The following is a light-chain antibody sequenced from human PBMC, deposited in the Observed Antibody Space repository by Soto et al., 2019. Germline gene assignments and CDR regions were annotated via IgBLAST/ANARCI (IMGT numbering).Light chain of an antibody. CDR1: QSVRTY. CDR3: QQSNVWPPIT. J-gene: IGKJ5*01. V-gene: IGKV3-11*01. CDR2: DAS. Sequence: VLTQSPAALSLSRLESATISCRASQSVRTYLAWYQHKPGQAPRLVIYDASLRANGVPARFGGSGSGTDFTLTINSLEPEDFAVYYCQQSNVWPPITFGKGTRLEI.